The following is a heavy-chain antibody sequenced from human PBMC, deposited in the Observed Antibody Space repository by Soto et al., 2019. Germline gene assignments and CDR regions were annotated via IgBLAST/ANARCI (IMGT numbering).Heavy chain of an antibody. Sequence: QVQLVESGGGVVQPGKSLRLSCAASRFTFSNYAVQWVRQAPGKGLDWVALISYDGDNKYYADSVKGRFTISRDNPRNTLYLQMNSLRAEDTAVYYCARDVGGLGYDGMDVWGQGTTVTVSS. CDR2: ISYDGDNK. J-gene: IGHJ6*02. V-gene: IGHV3-30-3*01. CDR3: ARDVGGLGYDGMDV. CDR1: RFTFSNYA. D-gene: IGHD3-16*01.